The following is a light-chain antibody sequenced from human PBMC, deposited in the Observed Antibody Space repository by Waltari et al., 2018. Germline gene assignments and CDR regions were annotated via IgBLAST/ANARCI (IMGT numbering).Light chain of an antibody. CDR1: TSDVGGYNY. CDR3: SSYSRSSTFYV. V-gene: IGLV2-14*03. J-gene: IGLJ1*01. Sequence: QSALTQPASVSGSPGQSITISCTGTTSDVGGYNYVSWYQQHPGKAPKLMIYDVSKRPSGVSVRCSGSKSGNTASLTISGLQTEDEADYYCSSYSRSSTFYVFGTGTKVTVL. CDR2: DVS.